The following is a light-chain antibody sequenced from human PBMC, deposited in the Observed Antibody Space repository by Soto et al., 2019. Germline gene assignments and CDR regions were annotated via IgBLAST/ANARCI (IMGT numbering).Light chain of an antibody. Sequence: DIVMTQSPLSLPVTPGDPASISCRSSQSLLHSNGYNYLDWYLQKPGQSPQLLIYLGSNRASGVPDRFSGSGSGTDFTLKISRVEAEDVGVYYCMQALRSQWTFGQGTKVEIK. J-gene: IGKJ1*01. CDR1: QSLLHSNGYNY. CDR2: LGS. V-gene: IGKV2-28*01. CDR3: MQALRSQWT.